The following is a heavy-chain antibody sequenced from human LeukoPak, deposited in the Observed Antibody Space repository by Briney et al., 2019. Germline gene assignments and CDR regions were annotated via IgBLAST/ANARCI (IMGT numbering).Heavy chain of an antibody. D-gene: IGHD6-13*01. Sequence: KSGGSLRLFCTASGFTFGDYAMSWFRQAPGKGLEWVGFIRSKTYGGAKEYAASVKDRFTISRDDSKSIAYLQMNSLKTEDTAVYYCTRRYGSSWFPDHTFDYWGQGTLVTVSS. CDR3: TRRYGSSWFPDHTFDY. CDR2: IRSKTYGGAK. CDR1: GFTFGDYA. J-gene: IGHJ4*02. V-gene: IGHV3-49*05.